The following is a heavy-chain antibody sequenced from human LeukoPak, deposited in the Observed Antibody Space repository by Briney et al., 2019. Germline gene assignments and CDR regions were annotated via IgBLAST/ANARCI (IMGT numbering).Heavy chain of an antibody. V-gene: IGHV4-39*07. Sequence: PSETLSLTCTVSGGSISSSSYYWGWIRQPPGKGLEWIGEINHSGSTNYNPSLKSRVTISVDTSKNQFSLKLSSVTAADTAVYYCARLKSRRVIGAFDIWGQGTMVTVSS. CDR2: INHSGST. CDR1: GGSISSSSYY. J-gene: IGHJ3*02. D-gene: IGHD2/OR15-2a*01. CDR3: ARLKSRRVIGAFDI.